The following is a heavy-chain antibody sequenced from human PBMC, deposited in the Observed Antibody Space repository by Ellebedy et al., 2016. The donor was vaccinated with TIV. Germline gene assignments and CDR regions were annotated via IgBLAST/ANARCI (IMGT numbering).Heavy chain of an antibody. Sequence: PGGSLRLSCAVSGFTFSSYAMSWVRQAPGKGLEWVSTISGSADSIYYADSVKGRFTISRDSSGNTLYLQMNSLRAEDTAIYYCAKDPITPASFVYFDYWGQGTLVTVSS. CDR1: GFTFSSYA. V-gene: IGHV3-23*01. D-gene: IGHD1-20*01. CDR2: ISGSADSI. CDR3: AKDPITPASFVYFDY. J-gene: IGHJ4*02.